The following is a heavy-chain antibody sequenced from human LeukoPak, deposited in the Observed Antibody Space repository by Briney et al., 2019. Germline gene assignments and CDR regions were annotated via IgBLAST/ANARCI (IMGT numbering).Heavy chain of an antibody. V-gene: IGHV3-30-3*01. J-gene: IGHJ4*02. CDR2: IAYDGNNK. CDR1: GFTFSSYA. D-gene: IGHD7-27*01. Sequence: PGGSLRLSCAASGFTFSSYAMSWVRQAPGKGLEWVAVIAYDGNNKYYADSVKGRFTVSRDNTKNTLYLQMNSLRAEDTAVYYCARDNNWGSTHYWGQGTLVTVSS. CDR3: ARDNNWGSTHY.